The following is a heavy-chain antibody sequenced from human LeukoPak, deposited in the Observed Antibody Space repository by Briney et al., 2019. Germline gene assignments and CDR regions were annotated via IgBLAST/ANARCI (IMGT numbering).Heavy chain of an antibody. CDR2: INHSGST. CDR3: ASLGVVNFDY. CDR1: GGSFSGYY. Sequence: PSETLSLTCAVYGGSFSGYYWSWIRQPPGKGLEWIGEINHSGSTNYNPSLKSRVTISVDRSKNQFSLKLSSVTAADTAVYYCASLGVVNFDYWGQGTLVTVSS. J-gene: IGHJ4*02. D-gene: IGHD2-21*01. V-gene: IGHV4-34*01.